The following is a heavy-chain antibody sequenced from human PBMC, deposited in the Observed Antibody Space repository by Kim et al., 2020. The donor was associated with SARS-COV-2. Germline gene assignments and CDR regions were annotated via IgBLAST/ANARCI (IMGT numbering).Heavy chain of an antibody. CDR1: GGSISSSSYY. Sequence: SETLSLTCTVSGGSISSSSYYWGWIRQPPGKGLEWIGSIYYSGSTYYNPSLKSRVTISVDTSKNQFSLKLSSVTAADTAVYYCARYSGYDWESAFDIWG. J-gene: IGHJ3*02. V-gene: IGHV4-39*01. D-gene: IGHD5-12*01. CDR2: IYYSGST. CDR3: ARYSGYDWESAFDI.